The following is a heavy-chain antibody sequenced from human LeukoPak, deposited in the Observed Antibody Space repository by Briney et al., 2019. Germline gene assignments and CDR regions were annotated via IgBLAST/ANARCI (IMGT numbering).Heavy chain of an antibody. J-gene: IGHJ6*02. CDR1: GFTFSSYS. CDR2: ISSSSSYI. D-gene: IGHD1-26*01. CDR3: ARDPELLPVSYYGMDV. Sequence: PGGSLRLSCAASGFTFSSYSMNWVRQAPGKGLEWVSSISSSSSYIYYADSVKGRFTISRDNAKNSLYLQMNSLRAEDTAVYYCARDPELLPVSYYGMDVWGQGTTVTVSS. V-gene: IGHV3-21*01.